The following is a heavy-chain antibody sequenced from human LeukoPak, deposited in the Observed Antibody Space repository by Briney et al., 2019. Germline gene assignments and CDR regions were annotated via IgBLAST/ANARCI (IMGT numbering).Heavy chain of an antibody. V-gene: IGHV3-23*01. D-gene: IGHD1-26*01. CDR3: ARKGLGGELGGFDY. CDR1: GFTFSSYA. J-gene: IGHJ4*02. Sequence: GGSLRLSCAASGFTFSSYAMSWVRQAPGKGLEWVSAISGSGGSTYYADSVKGRFTISRDNSKNTLYLQMNSLRAEDTAVYYCARKGLGGELGGFDYWGQGTLVTVSS. CDR2: ISGSGGST.